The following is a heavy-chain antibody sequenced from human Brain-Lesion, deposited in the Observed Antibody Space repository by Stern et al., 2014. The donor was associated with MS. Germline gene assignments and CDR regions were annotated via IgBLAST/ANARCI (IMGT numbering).Heavy chain of an antibody. Sequence: QLVQSGAEVKKPGASVKVSCKVSGYPLTDLSMHWVRQAPGKGLEWMGCFHPEDGETSDAQKFQGRVTMTEDTSTDTAYMEVSSLRSGDTAVYYCATLSPGAGGNYYRHFDYWGQGTLVTVSS. D-gene: IGHD1-26*01. J-gene: IGHJ4*02. CDR3: ATLSPGAGGNYYRHFDY. CDR2: FHPEDGET. CDR1: GYPLTDLS. V-gene: IGHV1-24*01.